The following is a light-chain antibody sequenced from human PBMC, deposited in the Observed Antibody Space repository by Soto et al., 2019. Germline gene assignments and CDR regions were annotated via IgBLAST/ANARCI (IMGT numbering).Light chain of an antibody. CDR3: QHRMNWPLT. J-gene: IGKJ1*01. CDR1: QSGSIY. Sequence: IVLTQSPATLAVSPGEIATLASVSSQSGSIYLLWYQQKPGQTPRLLIYDASNRATGIPARFSGSGSETDFTLTISSLEPEDFAVYYCQHRMNWPLTFGQGTKVDI. V-gene: IGKV3-11*01. CDR2: DAS.